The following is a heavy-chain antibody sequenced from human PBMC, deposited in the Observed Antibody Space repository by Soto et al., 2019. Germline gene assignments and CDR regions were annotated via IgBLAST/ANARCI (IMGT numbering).Heavy chain of an antibody. J-gene: IGHJ6*02. V-gene: IGHV1-46*03. CDR2: INPSGGST. D-gene: IGHD5-12*01. Sequence: GASVKVSCKASGYTFTSYYMHWVRQAPGQGLEWMGIINPSGGSTSYAQKFQGRVTMTRDTSTSTVYMELSSLRSEDTAVYYCARGRWLQPSGYYYYYGMDVWGQGTTVTVSS. CDR3: ARGRWLQPSGYYYYYGMDV. CDR1: GYTFTSYY.